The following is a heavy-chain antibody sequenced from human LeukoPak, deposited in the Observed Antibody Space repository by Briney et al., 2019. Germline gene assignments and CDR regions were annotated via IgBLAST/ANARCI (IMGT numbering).Heavy chain of an antibody. Sequence: GGSLRLSCAASGFRFSDHYVDWVRQAPRKGLEWVGRSRNKANGFTTQYDASVKGRFTISRDDSKNSVYLQMNSLRTEDTAVYFCARGDTSGYSTYWGQGTLVTVSS. V-gene: IGHV3-72*01. CDR1: GFRFSDHY. CDR2: SRNKANGFTT. J-gene: IGHJ4*02. CDR3: ARGDTSGYSTY. D-gene: IGHD3-22*01.